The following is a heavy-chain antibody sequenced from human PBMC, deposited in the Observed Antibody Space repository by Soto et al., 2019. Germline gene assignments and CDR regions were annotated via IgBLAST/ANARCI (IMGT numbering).Heavy chain of an antibody. V-gene: IGHV3-30*18. CDR1: GFTFSNYG. CDR3: AKGDWFDP. CDR2: IPYDGSNK. J-gene: IGHJ5*02. Sequence: QVQLVESGGGVVQPGRSLRLSCAASGFTFSNYGMHWVRQAPGKGLECVAVIPYDGSNKYYADSVKGRFSISRDNSKNTLYLQMNSLRAEDTAVYYCAKGDWFDPWGQGTLVTVSS.